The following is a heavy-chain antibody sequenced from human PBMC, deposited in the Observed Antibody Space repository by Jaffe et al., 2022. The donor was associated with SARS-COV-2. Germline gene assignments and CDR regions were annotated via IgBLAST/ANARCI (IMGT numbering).Heavy chain of an antibody. Sequence: QVQLVESGGGVVQPGRSLRLSCAASGFTFSSYGMHWVRQAPGKGLEWVAVIWYDGSNKYYADSVKGRFTISRDNSKNTLYLQMNSLRAEDTAVYYCAREDGKVGATNYYYYYGMDVWGQGTTVTVSS. D-gene: IGHD1-26*01. CDR2: IWYDGSNK. CDR1: GFTFSSYG. V-gene: IGHV3-33*01. J-gene: IGHJ6*02. CDR3: AREDGKVGATNYYYYYGMDV.